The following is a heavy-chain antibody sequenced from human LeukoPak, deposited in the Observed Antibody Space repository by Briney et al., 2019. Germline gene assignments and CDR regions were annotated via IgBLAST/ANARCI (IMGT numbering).Heavy chain of an antibody. J-gene: IGHJ4*02. V-gene: IGHV3-7*01. Sequence: GGSLRLSCVASVFTLSSYLMSWVRQAPGKGREWVVNIMRDGSEKLYVDSVKGRLTISRYKTKNSLNLQMSSLRAEETAAYYCGVAIIPYFEYWGQGTLVTVSS. D-gene: IGHD2-21*01. CDR1: VFTLSSYL. CDR2: IMRDGSEK. CDR3: GVAIIPYFEY.